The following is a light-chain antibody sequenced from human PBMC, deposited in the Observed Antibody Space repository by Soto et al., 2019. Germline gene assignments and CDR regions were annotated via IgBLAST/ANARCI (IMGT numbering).Light chain of an antibody. J-gene: IGKJ5*01. CDR1: QNILSN. CDR3: QQYNNWPIT. V-gene: IGKV3-15*01. Sequence: EVILTPSPTTLSLSPGEKAPLFCRASQNILSNLAWYQQKPGQAPRLLIYGASTRATGIPARFSGSGSGTEFTLTISSLQSEDFEIYYCQQYNNWPITFGQGIRPAI. CDR2: GAS.